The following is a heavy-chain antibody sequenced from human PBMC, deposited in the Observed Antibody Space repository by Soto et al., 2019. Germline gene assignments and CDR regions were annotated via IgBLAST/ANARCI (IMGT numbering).Heavy chain of an antibody. CDR3: AHSATVSDAFDI. CDR1: GFSLRISGVG. Sequence: ITLKESGPTLVKPTQTLTLTCTFSGFSLRISGVGVSWIRQPPGKALEWLALIYWDDVNRYGPSLKSTLIITKATSNHQVVLTMTNMDPVDTAKYYCAHSATVSDAFDIWGQGTMVTVSS. D-gene: IGHD2-15*01. J-gene: IGHJ3*02. V-gene: IGHV2-5*05. CDR2: IYWDDVN.